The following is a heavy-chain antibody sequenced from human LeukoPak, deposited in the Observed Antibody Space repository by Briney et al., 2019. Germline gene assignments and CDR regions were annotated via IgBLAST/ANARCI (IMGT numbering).Heavy chain of an antibody. J-gene: IGHJ6*03. CDR1: GFTFSSYA. V-gene: IGHV3-30*04. D-gene: IGHD1-1*01. CDR2: ISYDGSNK. Sequence: PGGSLRLSCAASGFTFSSYAMHWVRQAPGKGLEWVAVISYDGSNKYYADSVKGRFTISRDNSKNTLYLQMNSLRAEDTAVYYCAKAGGWNWNDSYKYYYYYMDVWGKGTTVTVSS. CDR3: AKAGGWNWNDSYKYYYYYMDV.